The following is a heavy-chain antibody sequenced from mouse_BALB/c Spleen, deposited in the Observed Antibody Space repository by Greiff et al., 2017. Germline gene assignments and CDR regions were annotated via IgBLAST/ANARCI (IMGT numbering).Heavy chain of an antibody. V-gene: IGHV1-9*01. CDR2: ILPGSGST. CDR1: GYTFSSYW. Sequence: QVHVKQSGAELMKPGASVKISCKATGYTFSSYWIEWVKQRPGHGLEWIGEILPGSGSTNYNEKFKGKATFTADTSSNTAYMQLSSLTSEDSAVYYCARRGWSPAMDYWGQGTSVTVSS. CDR3: ARRGWSPAMDY. J-gene: IGHJ4*01. D-gene: IGHD2-3*01.